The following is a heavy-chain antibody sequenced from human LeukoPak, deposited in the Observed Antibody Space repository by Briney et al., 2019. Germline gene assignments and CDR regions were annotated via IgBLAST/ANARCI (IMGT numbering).Heavy chain of an antibody. CDR1: GFTFSSYG. V-gene: IGHV3-33*01. CDR3: ARDGTTVVPLGMDV. Sequence: GRSLRLSCAASGFTFSSYGMHWVRQAPGKGLEWVAVIWYDGSNKYYADSVKGRFTISRDNSKNTLYPQMNSLRAEDTAVYYCARDGTTVVPLGMDVWGKGTTVTVSS. J-gene: IGHJ6*04. CDR2: IWYDGSNK. D-gene: IGHD4-23*01.